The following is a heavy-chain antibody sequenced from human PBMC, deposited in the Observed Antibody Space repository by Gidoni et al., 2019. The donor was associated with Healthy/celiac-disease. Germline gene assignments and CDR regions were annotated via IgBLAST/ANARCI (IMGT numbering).Heavy chain of an antibody. CDR1: GFPFSTYG. CDR2: ISYDGRNK. J-gene: IGHJ4*02. CDR3: AKVFVRGSYCAGVDY. D-gene: IGHD1-26*01. V-gene: IGHV3-30*18. Sequence: VQLVESGGGVVQPGRSLRLSCAASGFPFSTYGMPWFRQAPGKGLEWVAVISYDGRNKYYADSVKGRFTIARDNSKNTLYLQMNSLRAEDTAVYYCAKVFVRGSYCAGVDYWGQGTLVTVSS.